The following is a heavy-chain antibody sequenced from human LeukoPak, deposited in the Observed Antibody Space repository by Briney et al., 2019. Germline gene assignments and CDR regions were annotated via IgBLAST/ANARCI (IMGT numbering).Heavy chain of an antibody. V-gene: IGHV3-23*01. CDR2: ISGSGGST. Sequence: PGGSLRLSCAASGFTLSSHGMHWVRQAPGKGLEWVSAISGSGGSTYYADSVKGRFTTSRDNSKNTLYLQMNSLRAEDTAVYYCALRVQGVISPFDYWGQGTLVTVSS. CDR3: ALRVQGVISPFDY. D-gene: IGHD3-10*01. J-gene: IGHJ4*02. CDR1: GFTLSSHG.